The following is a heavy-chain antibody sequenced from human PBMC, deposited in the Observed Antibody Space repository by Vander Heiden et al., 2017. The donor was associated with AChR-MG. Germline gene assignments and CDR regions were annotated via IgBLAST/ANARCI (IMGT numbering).Heavy chain of an antibody. D-gene: IGHD6-6*01. CDR2: IIPILGIA. CDR1: GGTFSSYA. Sequence: QVQLVQSGAEVKKPGSSVKVSCKASGGTFSSYAISWVRQAPGQGLEWMGRIIPILGIANYAQKFQGRVTITADKATSTAYMELSSLRSEDTAVYYCARVLREGSYTYGPSRAARPHWFDPWGQGTLVTVSS. V-gene: IGHV1-69*04. J-gene: IGHJ5*02. CDR3: ARVLREGSYTYGPSRAARPHWFDP.